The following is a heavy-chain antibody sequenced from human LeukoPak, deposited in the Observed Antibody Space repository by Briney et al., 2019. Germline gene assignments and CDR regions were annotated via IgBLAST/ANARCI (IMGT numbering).Heavy chain of an antibody. V-gene: IGHV3-23*01. J-gene: IGHJ6*03. CDR1: GFTFSSSA. CDR3: AKGGAAAGNYYYYYMGV. Sequence: GGSLRLSCAASGFTFSSSAMSWVRQAPGKGLEWVSSISDSGANTYYADSVKGRFTISRDNSKNMLYLQMNSLRAEDTAIYYCAKGGAAAGNYYYYYMGVWGKGTTVTVSS. D-gene: IGHD6-13*01. CDR2: ISDSGANT.